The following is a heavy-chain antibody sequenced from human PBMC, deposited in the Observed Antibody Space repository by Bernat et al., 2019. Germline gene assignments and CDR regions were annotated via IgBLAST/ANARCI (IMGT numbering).Heavy chain of an antibody. V-gene: IGHV4-39*01. Sequence: QLQLQESGPGLVKPSETLSLTCTVSGGSISSSSYYWGWIRQPPGKGREWIGSIYYSGSTYYNPSLKSRVTISVDTSKNQFSLKLSSVTAADTAVYYCAGLETYCSGGSCYNLGAFDIWGQGTMVTVSS. J-gene: IGHJ3*02. CDR2: IYYSGST. CDR1: GGSISSSSYY. CDR3: AGLETYCSGGSCYNLGAFDI. D-gene: IGHD2-15*01.